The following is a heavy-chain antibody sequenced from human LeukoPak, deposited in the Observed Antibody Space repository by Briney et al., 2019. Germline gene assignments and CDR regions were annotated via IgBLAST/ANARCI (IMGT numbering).Heavy chain of an antibody. CDR3: ARGPPYYDYVWGSYPRFFDY. V-gene: IGHV4-34*01. CDR1: GGSFSGYY. D-gene: IGHD3-16*02. Sequence: SETLSLTCAVYGGSFSGYYWSWIRQPPGKGLEWIGEINHSGSTNYNPSLKSRVTISVDTSKNQFSLKLSSVTAADTAVYYCARGPPYYDYVWGSYPRFFDYWGQGTLVTVSS. J-gene: IGHJ4*02. CDR2: INHSGST.